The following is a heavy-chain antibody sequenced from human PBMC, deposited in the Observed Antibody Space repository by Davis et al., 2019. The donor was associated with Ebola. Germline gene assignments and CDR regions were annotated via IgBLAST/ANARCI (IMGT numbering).Heavy chain of an antibody. CDR2: IRYDGSNK. CDR3: AKDGGSYYPYYFDY. CDR1: GFTFSSYG. V-gene: IGHV3-30*02. Sequence: GESLKISCAASGFTFSSYGMHWVRQAPGKGLEWVAFIRYDGSNKYYADSVKGRFTISRDNSKNTLYLQMNSLRAEDTAVYYCAKDGGSYYPYYFDYWGQGTLVTVSS. J-gene: IGHJ4*02. D-gene: IGHD1-26*01.